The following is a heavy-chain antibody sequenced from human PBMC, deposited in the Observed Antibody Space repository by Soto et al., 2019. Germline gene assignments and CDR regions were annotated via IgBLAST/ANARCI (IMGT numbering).Heavy chain of an antibody. CDR3: ARDSPYDILTGPKPYYYGMDV. CDR1: GYTFTSYG. D-gene: IGHD3-9*01. Sequence: QVQLVQSGTEVKKPGASVKVSCKASGYTFTSYGIHWVRQAPGQRLEWMGWINAANGDTKYSPKFQGRVTITRDTSTSTAYMELRSLRSDDTAVYYCARDSPYDILTGPKPYYYGMDVWGQGTTVTVSS. J-gene: IGHJ6*02. CDR2: INAANGDT. V-gene: IGHV1-3*01.